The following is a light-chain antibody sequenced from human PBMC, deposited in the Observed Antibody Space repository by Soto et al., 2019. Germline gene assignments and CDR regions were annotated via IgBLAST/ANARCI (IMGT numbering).Light chain of an antibody. J-gene: IGLJ2*01. CDR3: VLYVGSGIVV. V-gene: IGLV8-61*01. CDR1: SGSVSTSSY. Sequence: QTVAQEPSLSVSPGVTVTLTCGLSSGSVSTSSYPSWYQQTPGQAPRTLIYSTNTRSSGVPDRFSGSILGNKAALTITGAQADDESDYYCVLYVGSGIVVFGGGTKLTVL. CDR2: STN.